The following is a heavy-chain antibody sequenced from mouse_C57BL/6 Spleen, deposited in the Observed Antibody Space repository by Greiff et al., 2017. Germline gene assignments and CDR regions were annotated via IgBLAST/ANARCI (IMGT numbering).Heavy chain of an antibody. CDR3: AKGHYYGSSLDY. CDR2: IYPGDGDT. J-gene: IGHJ2*01. CDR1: GYAFSSSW. Sequence: QVQLQQSGPELVKPGASVKISCKASGYAFSSSWMNWVKQRPGKGLEWIGRIYPGDGDTNYNGKFKGKATLTADKSSSTAYMQLSSLTSEDSAVYCCAKGHYYGSSLDYWGQGTTLTVAS. D-gene: IGHD1-1*01. V-gene: IGHV1-82*01.